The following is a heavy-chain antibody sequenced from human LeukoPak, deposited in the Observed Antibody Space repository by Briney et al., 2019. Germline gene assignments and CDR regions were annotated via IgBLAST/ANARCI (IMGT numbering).Heavy chain of an antibody. CDR1: GGTFSSYA. V-gene: IGHV1-69*06. CDR2: IIPIFGTA. J-gene: IGHJ5*02. D-gene: IGHD3-22*01. CDR3: ARGPYYDSSGYPNWFDP. Sequence: ASVKVSCKASGGTFSSYAISWVRQAPGQGLGWMGGIIPIFGTANYAQKFQGRVTITADKSTSTAYMELRSLRSDDTAVYYCARGPYYDSSGYPNWFDPWGQGTLVTVSS.